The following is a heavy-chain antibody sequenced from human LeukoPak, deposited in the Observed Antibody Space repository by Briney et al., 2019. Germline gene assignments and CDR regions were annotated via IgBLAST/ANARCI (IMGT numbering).Heavy chain of an antibody. V-gene: IGHV3-49*04. J-gene: IGHJ4*02. CDR2: IRCKAYGGST. Sequence: GGSLRLSCTASGFTFGGYAMSWVRQAPGKGRVGGGFIRCKAYGGSTDYAASVKGRVTISRDNYKSIPKLQMNSVTTKDAAGYYCTRDSGYWGQGTLVTVSS. CDR1: GFTFGGYA. CDR3: TRDSGY. D-gene: IGHD7-27*01.